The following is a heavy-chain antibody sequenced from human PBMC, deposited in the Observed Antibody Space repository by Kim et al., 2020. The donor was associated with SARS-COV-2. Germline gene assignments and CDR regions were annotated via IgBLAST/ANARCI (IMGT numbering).Heavy chain of an antibody. V-gene: IGHV1-69*01. D-gene: IGHD5-12*01. J-gene: IGHJ4*02. CDR3: ARDSNVDIVARRFDY. Sequence: KFQGRVTITADESTSTAYMELSSLRSEDTAVYYCARDSNVDIVARRFDYWGQGTLVTVSS.